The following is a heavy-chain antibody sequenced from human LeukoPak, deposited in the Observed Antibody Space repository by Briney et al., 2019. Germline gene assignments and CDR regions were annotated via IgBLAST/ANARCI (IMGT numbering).Heavy chain of an antibody. CDR1: GFTFSSYG. D-gene: IGHD3-3*01. CDR3: AKGPPPLRFLEWSRDAFDI. J-gene: IGHJ3*02. CDR2: IRYDGSNE. V-gene: IGHV3-30*02. Sequence: GGSLRLSCAASGFTFSSYGMHWVRQAPGKGLEWVAFIRYDGSNEYYADSVKGRFTISRDNSKNTLYLQMNSLRAEDTAVYYCAKGPPPLRFLEWSRDAFDIWGQGTMVTVSS.